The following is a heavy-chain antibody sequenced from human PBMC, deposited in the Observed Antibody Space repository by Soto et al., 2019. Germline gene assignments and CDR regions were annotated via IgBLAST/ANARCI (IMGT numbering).Heavy chain of an antibody. J-gene: IGHJ4*02. CDR2: IYSGGST. Sequence: PGGSLKLSCAASGFTVSSNYMSWVRQAPGKGLEWVSVIYSGGSTYYAASVKGRFTISRGDSGNSLYLQMDSLKTEDTAVYYCARETRRDGYNRGGIDYWGQGTLVTVSS. D-gene: IGHD5-12*01. CDR3: ARETRRDGYNRGGIDY. CDR1: GFTVSSNY. V-gene: IGHV3-66*01.